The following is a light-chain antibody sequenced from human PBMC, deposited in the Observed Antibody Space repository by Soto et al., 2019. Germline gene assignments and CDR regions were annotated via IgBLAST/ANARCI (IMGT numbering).Light chain of an antibody. CDR3: QQRYNWPIT. CDR2: ADS. V-gene: IGKV3-11*01. J-gene: IGKJ5*01. Sequence: EIVLTQSPATLSLSPGETAPLSCRASQSVSGYIGWYQQKPGQAPRLLIYADSNRATGIPARFSGSGSGTDFTLTISSLEPEDFSVYYCQQRYNWPITFGQGTRLEIK. CDR1: QSVSGY.